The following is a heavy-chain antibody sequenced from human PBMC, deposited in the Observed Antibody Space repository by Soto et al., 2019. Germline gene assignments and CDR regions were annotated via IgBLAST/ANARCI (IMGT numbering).Heavy chain of an antibody. V-gene: IGHV4-30-4*01. Sequence: QVQLQESGPGLVHPSQTLSLTCTVSGDSISSGDYYWSWVRQSPGKGLEWIGCIYYSGTTYYNPSVKTRLTMSVDTSKHQFSLRLSSVTAADTAMYFCARDFKRYSSSTGHLEYWGQGTLVTVSS. CDR3: ARDFKRYSSSTGHLEY. CDR1: GDSISSGDYY. CDR2: IYYSGTT. D-gene: IGHD6-6*01. J-gene: IGHJ4*02.